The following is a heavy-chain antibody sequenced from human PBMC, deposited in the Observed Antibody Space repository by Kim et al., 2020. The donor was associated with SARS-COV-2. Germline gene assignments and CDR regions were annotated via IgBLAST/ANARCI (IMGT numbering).Heavy chain of an antibody. V-gene: IGHV3-9*01. CDR1: GFTFDDYA. D-gene: IGHD3-10*01. Sequence: GGSMRLSCAASGFTFDDYAMHGVRQAPGKGLAWVSGISWNSGTIGYADSVKGRFTISRDNAKNSLYLQMNSLRTEDTALYYCAKSKITMFQGVLYGMDV. CDR3: AKSKITMFQGVLYGMDV. CDR2: ISWNSGTI. J-gene: IGHJ6*01.